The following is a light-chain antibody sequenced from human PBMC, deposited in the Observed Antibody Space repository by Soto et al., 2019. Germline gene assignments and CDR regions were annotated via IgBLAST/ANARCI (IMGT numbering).Light chain of an antibody. J-gene: IGKJ4*02. CDR1: QSITGY. CDR2: DTF. Sequence: EVVLTQSPATLSLSPGERVTLSCRASQSITGYLAWSQHKPGQAPRLLIYDTFKRATGIPARFRGSGSGTDFTLTISGLEPEDFATYVYQERSNWPATFGRGTKVEMK. V-gene: IGKV3-11*01. CDR3: QERSNWPAT.